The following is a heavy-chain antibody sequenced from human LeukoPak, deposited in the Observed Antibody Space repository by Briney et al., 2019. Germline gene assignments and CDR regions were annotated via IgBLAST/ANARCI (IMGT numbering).Heavy chain of an antibody. CDR3: VLKWLNHAGRF. CDR2: IKQDGSEK. D-gene: IGHD3-22*01. J-gene: IGHJ4*02. CDR1: EFTFSTYW. Sequence: GGPRSSSFAPPEFTFSTYWMTWFPQAPGKGLKWVANIKQDGSEKYYVDSVKGQFTISRDNAKNSLYLQMNSLRAEDTAVYYCVLKWLNHAGRFWGQGTLVTVSS. V-gene: IGHV3-7*01.